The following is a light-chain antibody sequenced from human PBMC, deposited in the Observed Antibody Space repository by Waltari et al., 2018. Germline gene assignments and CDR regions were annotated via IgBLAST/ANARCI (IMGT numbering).Light chain of an antibody. CDR2: GAS. CDR1: QSVSSN. CDR3: QQYNNWPC. V-gene: IGKV3-15*01. Sequence: EIVMTQSPATLSVSPGERATLSCRASQSVSSNLAWYQQKPGQAPRLLIYGASTRATGIPARFSGSGSGTEFTLTISSLQSEDFAVYYCQQYNNWPCFSQGTKLEIK. J-gene: IGKJ2*01.